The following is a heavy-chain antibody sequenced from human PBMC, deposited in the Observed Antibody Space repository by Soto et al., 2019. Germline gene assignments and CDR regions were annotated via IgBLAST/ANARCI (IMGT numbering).Heavy chain of an antibody. CDR3: ARTIGARYYFDY. CDR1: GYSISSGYY. Sequence: SETLSLTCAVSGYSISSGYYWGWIRQPPGKGLEWIGSIYHSGSTYYNTSLKSRVTISVDTSKNQFSLKLSSVTAADTAVYYCARTIGARYYFDYWGQGTLATVS. V-gene: IGHV4-38-2*01. J-gene: IGHJ4*02. D-gene: IGHD1-26*01. CDR2: IYHSGST.